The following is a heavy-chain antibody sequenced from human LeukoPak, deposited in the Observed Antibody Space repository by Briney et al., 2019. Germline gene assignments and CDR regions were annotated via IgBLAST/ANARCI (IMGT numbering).Heavy chain of an antibody. V-gene: IGHV3-48*02. CDR3: ARGVWEFDY. J-gene: IGHJ4*02. D-gene: IGHD1-26*01. Sequence: GGSLRLSCAASGFTFSSYAMSWVRQAPGKGLEWVSYISSSSSTIYYADSVKGRFTISRDNAKNSPYLQMNSLRDEDTAVYYCARGVWEFDYWGQGTLVTVSS. CDR1: GFTFSSYA. CDR2: ISSSSSTI.